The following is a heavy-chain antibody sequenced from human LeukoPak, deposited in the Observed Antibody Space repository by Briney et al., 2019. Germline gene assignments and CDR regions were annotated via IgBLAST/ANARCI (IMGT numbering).Heavy chain of an antibody. D-gene: IGHD3-16*01. CDR3: ARGRGSGESRFFDY. J-gene: IGHJ4*02. CDR1: GGSFSGYY. CDR2: INHSGST. V-gene: IGHV4-34*01. Sequence: SETLSLTCAVYGGSFSGYYWSWIRQPPGKGLEWIGEINHSGSTNYNPSLKSRVTISVDTSKNQFSLKLSSVTAADTAVYYCARGRGSGESRFFDYWGQGTLVTVSS.